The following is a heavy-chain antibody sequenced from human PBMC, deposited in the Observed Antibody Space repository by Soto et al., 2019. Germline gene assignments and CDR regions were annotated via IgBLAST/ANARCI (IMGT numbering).Heavy chain of an antibody. V-gene: IGHV3-33*01. CDR1: GFTFSSYG. Sequence: PGGSLRLSCAASGFTFSSYGMHWVRQAPGKGLEWVAVIWYDGSNKYYADSVKGRFTISRDNSKNTLYLQMNSLRAEDTAVYYCARDNGQTDYGDYGYFDYWGQGTLVTVSS. CDR3: ARDNGQTDYGDYGYFDY. CDR2: IWYDGSNK. J-gene: IGHJ4*02. D-gene: IGHD4-17*01.